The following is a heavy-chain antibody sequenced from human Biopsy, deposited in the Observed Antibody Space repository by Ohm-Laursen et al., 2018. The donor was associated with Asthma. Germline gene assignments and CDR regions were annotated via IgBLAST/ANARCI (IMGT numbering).Heavy chain of an antibody. CDR2: INAGNGNT. V-gene: IGHV1-3*01. D-gene: IGHD3-9*01. J-gene: IGHJ3*02. CDR3: ARTYYDFLTGQVNDAFAT. CDR1: GYTFINYA. Sequence: ASVKVSCNASGYTFINYAIHWVRQAPGQRLEWMGWINAGNGNTKYSQKFQGRVTITRDTSASTAYMELSSLRSEDTAVYYCARTYYDFLTGQVNDAFATWGQGTMVTVSS.